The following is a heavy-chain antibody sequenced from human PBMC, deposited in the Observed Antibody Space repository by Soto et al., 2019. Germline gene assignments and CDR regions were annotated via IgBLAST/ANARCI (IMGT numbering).Heavy chain of an antibody. J-gene: IGHJ3*02. Sequence: QVQLVQSGXXXXXXGASVKVSCKASGYTFTSYDINWVRQATGQGLEWMGWMNPNSGNTGYAQKVQGRVTMTRNTTISTAYMEPSSLRSEDTAVYYCARGSTNAFDIWGQGTMVTVSS. CDR3: ARGSTNAFDI. V-gene: IGHV1-8*01. CDR2: MNPNSGNT. CDR1: GYTFTSYD.